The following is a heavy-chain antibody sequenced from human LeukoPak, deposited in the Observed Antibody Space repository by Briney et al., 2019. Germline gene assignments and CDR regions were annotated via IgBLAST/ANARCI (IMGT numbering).Heavy chain of an antibody. CDR2: INPNSGGT. CDR1: GYTFTGYY. CDR3: AREPAQAAALDY. J-gene: IGHJ4*02. Sequence: ASVKVSCKASGYTFTGYYMHWVRQAPGQGLEWMGWINPNSGGTNHAQKFQGRVTMTRDTSISTAYMELSRLRSDDTAVYYCAREPAQAAALDYWGQGTLVTVSS. D-gene: IGHD6-13*01. V-gene: IGHV1-2*02.